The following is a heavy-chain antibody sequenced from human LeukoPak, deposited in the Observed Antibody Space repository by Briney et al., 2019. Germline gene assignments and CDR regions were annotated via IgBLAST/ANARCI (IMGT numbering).Heavy chain of an antibody. CDR3: AREDPSYGFDY. V-gene: IGHV3-21*01. J-gene: IGHJ4*02. Sequence: PGGSLRLSCAASGFTFSSYSMNWVRQAPGKGLKWVSSISSSSSYIYYADSVKGRFTISRDNAKNSLYLQMNSLRAEDTAVYYCAREDPSYGFDYWGQGTLVTVSS. CDR1: GFTFSSYS. D-gene: IGHD5-18*01. CDR2: ISSSSSYI.